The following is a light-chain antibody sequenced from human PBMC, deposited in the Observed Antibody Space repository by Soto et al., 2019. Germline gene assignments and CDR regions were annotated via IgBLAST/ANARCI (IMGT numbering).Light chain of an antibody. CDR3: QQYNTCPRT. V-gene: IGKV3D-15*01. CDR2: GAF. J-gene: IGKJ1*01. CDR1: QSVNSN. Sequence: EIVMTQSPATLSVSPGERATLSCRASQSVNSNLAWYQQRPGQAPSLLIYGAFNRATNISARFSGSGSGTEFTLTHTSLQSEDFAIYYCQQYNTCPRTFGQGTKVEIK.